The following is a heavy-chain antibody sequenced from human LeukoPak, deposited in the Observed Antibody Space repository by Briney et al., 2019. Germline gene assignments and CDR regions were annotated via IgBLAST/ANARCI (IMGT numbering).Heavy chain of an antibody. CDR2: INPNTGGT. CDR3: VQFELDY. D-gene: IGHD1-7*01. J-gene: IGHJ4*02. Sequence: GASVKVSCKASGYTFTGYYMHWVRQAPGQGLEWMGWINPNTGGTNYAQKFQGRVTMTRDTSISTAYMDLSRLRSDETAVYYCVQFELDYWGQGTLVTVSS. V-gene: IGHV1-2*02. CDR1: GYTFTGYY.